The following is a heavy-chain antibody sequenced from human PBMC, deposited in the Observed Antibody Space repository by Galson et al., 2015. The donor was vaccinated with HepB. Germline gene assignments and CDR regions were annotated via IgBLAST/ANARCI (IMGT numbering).Heavy chain of an antibody. CDR1: GFTFSYYN. D-gene: IGHD5-12*01. J-gene: IGHJ3*02. Sequence: SLRLSCAASGFTFSYYNMDRFRQAPGKGLGWVSYISSTSSAISDADSVKGRFTISGDNAKNSLYLQTNSLRDEDTAIYYCARDNMVAGAVDIWGQGTMVAVSS. CDR2: ISSTSSAI. V-gene: IGHV3-48*02. CDR3: ARDNMVAGAVDI.